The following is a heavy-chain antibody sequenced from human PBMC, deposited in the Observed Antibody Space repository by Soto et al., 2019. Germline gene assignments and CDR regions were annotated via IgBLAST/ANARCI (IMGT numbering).Heavy chain of an antibody. J-gene: IGHJ4*02. D-gene: IGHD1-7*01. V-gene: IGHV4-31*11. Sequence: SETLSLTCAVSGGSFTSNNWWTWIRQRAVKGLEWLGYISYSGSTYYNPSLNPSLKTRLSISIDTSENHFSLHLSSVNAADTAVYYCASRDPGTSVDYWGQGTLVTVS. CDR2: ISYSGST. CDR1: GGSFTSNNW. CDR3: ASRDPGTSVDY.